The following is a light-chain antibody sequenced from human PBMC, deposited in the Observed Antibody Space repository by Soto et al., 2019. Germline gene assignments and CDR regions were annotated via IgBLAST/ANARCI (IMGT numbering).Light chain of an antibody. Sequence: DNQLTQSPSTLSASVGDRVIITCRASQTIGTWLAWYQERPGKATRLLIYKASTLERGVPSRFSGSGSGTEFTLTISNLQPEDFATYYCHLYNTYSPTLGQGTKLEI. J-gene: IGKJ2*01. V-gene: IGKV1-5*03. CDR1: QTIGTW. CDR3: HLYNTYSPT. CDR2: KAS.